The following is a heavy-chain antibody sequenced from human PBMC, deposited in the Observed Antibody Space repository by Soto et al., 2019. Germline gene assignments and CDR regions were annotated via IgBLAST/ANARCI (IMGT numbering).Heavy chain of an antibody. CDR1: GGSISSGSYF. CDR3: VRYTEYRSGKRWFDS. V-gene: IGHV4-39*01. Sequence: SETLSLTCTVSGGSISSGSYFWGWIRQPPGKGLEWIGSIYYSGSTSYNPSLRSRVTMSVDTSKNQFSLKLSSGSAADTAVYYCVRYTEYRSGKRWFDSWGQGTLVTGSA. CDR2: IYYSGST. D-gene: IGHD6-19*01. J-gene: IGHJ5*01.